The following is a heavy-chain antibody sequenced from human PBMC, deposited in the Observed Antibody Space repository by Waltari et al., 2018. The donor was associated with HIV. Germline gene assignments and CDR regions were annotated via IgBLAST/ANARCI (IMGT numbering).Heavy chain of an antibody. CDR3: AREVSGSPYFFNY. J-gene: IGHJ4*02. D-gene: IGHD2-21*01. CDR2: ISKDSNKK. V-gene: IGHV3-7*03. CDR1: GFPFASFS. Sequence: EVQLVESGGGLVQPGGSRRLAGVTSGFPFASFSMSWVRQAPGKRLEWVANISKDSNKKNYVDSVRGRFIISRDNAGDSLFLDMTDLRGEDTGLYYCAREVSGSPYFFNYWGQGAMLIVSS.